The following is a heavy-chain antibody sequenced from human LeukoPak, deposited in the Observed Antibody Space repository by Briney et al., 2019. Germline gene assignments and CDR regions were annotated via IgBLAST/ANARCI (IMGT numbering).Heavy chain of an antibody. Sequence: SETLSLTCTVSGGSISSYYWSWIRQPPGKGLEWIGYIYYSGSTNFNPSLKSRVTISVDTSKNQFSLKMSSVAAADTAVYFCARVGPPGYYYDYYMDVWGKGTTVTISS. J-gene: IGHJ6*03. CDR2: IYYSGST. CDR1: GGSISSYY. V-gene: IGHV4-59*01. CDR3: ARVGPPGYYYDYYMDV.